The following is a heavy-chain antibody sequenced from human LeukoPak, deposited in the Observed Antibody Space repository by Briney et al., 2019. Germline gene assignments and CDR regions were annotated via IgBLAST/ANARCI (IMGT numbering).Heavy chain of an antibody. CDR3: AKGIVVVPAAIDY. Sequence: GGSLRLSCAASGFTFSSYSMNWVRQAPGKGLEWVAVISYDGSNKYYADSVKGRFTISRDNSKNTLYLPMNSLRAEDTAVYYCAKGIVVVPAAIDYWGQGTLVTVSS. V-gene: IGHV3-30*18. CDR2: ISYDGSNK. D-gene: IGHD2-2*01. CDR1: GFTFSSYS. J-gene: IGHJ4*02.